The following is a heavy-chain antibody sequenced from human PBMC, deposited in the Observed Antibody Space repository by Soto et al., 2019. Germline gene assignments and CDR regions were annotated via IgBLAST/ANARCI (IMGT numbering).Heavy chain of an antibody. V-gene: IGHV2-5*02. CDR3: ARLQVLGTVGYFDY. J-gene: IGHJ4*02. CDR2: IYWDDDK. D-gene: IGHD3-10*01. CDR1: GFSLRSPGMG. Sequence: QITLKEPGPTLVKPTQTLTLTCTFSGFSLRSPGMGVGWIRQPPQRAPEWLAHIYWDDDKRYRPSLKNRLTIPKDSSKNQVVLAMTNMHPVDTATYYCARLQVLGTVGYFDYWGQGTPVTVSS.